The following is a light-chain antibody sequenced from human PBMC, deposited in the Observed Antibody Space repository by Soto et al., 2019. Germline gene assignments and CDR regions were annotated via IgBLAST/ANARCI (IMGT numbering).Light chain of an antibody. CDR1: QSITYW. CDR2: DVF. V-gene: IGKV1-5*01. CDR3: QQYNSYS. J-gene: IGKJ1*01. Sequence: DIQMTQSPSSLSASVGDRVTITCRASQSITYWLAWYQQKPGRAPKLLIYDVFNLQSGVPSRFSGSGSGTEFTLTISSLQPDDFATYYCQQYNSYSFGQGTKVDIK.